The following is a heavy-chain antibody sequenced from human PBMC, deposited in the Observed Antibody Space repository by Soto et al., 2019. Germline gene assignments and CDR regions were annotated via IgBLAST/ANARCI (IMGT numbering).Heavy chain of an antibody. V-gene: IGHV1-69*04. CDR2: IIPILGIA. D-gene: IGHD3-22*01. CDR3: TRSGYYSPPDY. CDR1: GGTFSSYA. J-gene: IGHJ4*02. Sequence: SVKVSCKASGGTFSSYAISWVRPAPGQGLEWMGRIIPILGIANYAQKFQGRVTITADKSTSTVYMELRSLRSDDTVVYYWTRSGYYSPPDYWGQGTLVTVSS.